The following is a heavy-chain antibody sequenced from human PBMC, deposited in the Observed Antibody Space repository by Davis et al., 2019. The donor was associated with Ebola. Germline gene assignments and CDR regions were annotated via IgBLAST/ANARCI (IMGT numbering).Heavy chain of an antibody. CDR1: GGTFSSYA. Sequence: SVKVSCKASGGTFSSYAISWVRQAPGQGLEWMGGIIPIFVTANYAQKFQGRVTITADESTSTAYMELSSLRSEDTAVYFCARDGLGDFSYYDYWGQGTLVTVSS. CDR3: ARDGLGDFSYYDY. D-gene: IGHD2-21*01. V-gene: IGHV1-69*13. CDR2: IIPIFVTA. J-gene: IGHJ4*02.